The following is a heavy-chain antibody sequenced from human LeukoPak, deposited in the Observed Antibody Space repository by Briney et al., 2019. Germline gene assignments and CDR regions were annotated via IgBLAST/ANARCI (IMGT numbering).Heavy chain of an antibody. J-gene: IGHJ4*02. V-gene: IGHV4-34*01. CDR3: ARETYSSGWYRQYYFDY. D-gene: IGHD6-19*01. Sequence: PSETLSLTCAVYGASFSGYYWSWIRQPPGKGLEWNGEINHSGSTNYNPSRKSRVTISVDTSTNPISLKLSSVTAADTAVYYCARETYSSGWYRQYYFDYWGQGTLVTVSS. CDR1: GASFSGYY. CDR2: INHSGST.